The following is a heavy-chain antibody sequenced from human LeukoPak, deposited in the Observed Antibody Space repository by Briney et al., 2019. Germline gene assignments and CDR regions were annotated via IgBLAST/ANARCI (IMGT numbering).Heavy chain of an antibody. CDR1: GGSISSSSYY. D-gene: IGHD6-13*01. CDR2: IYYSGST. CDR3: ARRYGVIAAPFDY. J-gene: IGHJ4*02. V-gene: IGHV4-39*01. Sequence: PSETLSLTCTVSGGSISSSSYYWGWIRQPPGKGLEWIVSIYYSGSTYYTPSLKSRLTISVDTSKTQFSLKLSSVTAADTAVYYCARRYGVIAAPFDYWGQGTLVTVSS.